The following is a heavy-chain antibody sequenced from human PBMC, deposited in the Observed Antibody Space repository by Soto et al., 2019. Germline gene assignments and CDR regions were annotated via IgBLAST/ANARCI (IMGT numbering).Heavy chain of an antibody. D-gene: IGHD3-3*01. Sequence: QITLNESGPTVVKPAETLTLTCTFSGFSLTTSGVGVGWIRQSPGKAPEWLALLYWDDDKRYSASLKSRLTISKDTSKNQEVLTLASVDPADTATYYCAHRILRTVFEFVTTTATYFDVWGQGTPVVVSS. V-gene: IGHV2-5*02. J-gene: IGHJ4*02. CDR3: AHRILRTVFEFVTTTATYFDV. CDR1: GFSLTTSGVG. CDR2: LYWDDDK.